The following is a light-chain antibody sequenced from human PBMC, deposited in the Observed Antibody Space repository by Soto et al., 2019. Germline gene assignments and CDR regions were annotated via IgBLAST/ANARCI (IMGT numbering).Light chain of an antibody. CDR3: AAWDDSLNVVI. V-gene: IGLV1-44*01. Sequence: QAVVTQPPSASGTPGQRVTISCSGSSSNIGSNTVNWYQELPGTAPKLLIYSDNQRPSGVPDRFSGSKSGTSASLAISGLQSEDEAEYYCAAWDDSLNVVIFAGGTQLTVL. J-gene: IGLJ2*01. CDR1: SSNIGSNT. CDR2: SDN.